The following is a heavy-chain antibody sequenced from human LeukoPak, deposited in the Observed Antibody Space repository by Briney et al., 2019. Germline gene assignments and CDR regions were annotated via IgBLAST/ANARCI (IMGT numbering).Heavy chain of an antibody. Sequence: ASVKVSCKASGYTFTGYYMHWVRQAPGQGLEWMGWINPNSGGTNYAQKFQGRVTMTRDTSISTAYMELSRLRSDDTAVYYCARDFQGYYSSGSYSLPPFDYWGQGTLVTVSS. J-gene: IGHJ4*02. CDR2: INPNSGGT. CDR3: ARDFQGYYSSGSYSLPPFDY. CDR1: GYTFTGYY. V-gene: IGHV1-2*02. D-gene: IGHD3-10*01.